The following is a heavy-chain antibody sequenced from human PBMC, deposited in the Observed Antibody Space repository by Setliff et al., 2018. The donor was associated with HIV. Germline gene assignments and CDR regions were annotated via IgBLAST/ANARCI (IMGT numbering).Heavy chain of an antibody. J-gene: IGHJ3*02. CDR1: GYTFTDYY. D-gene: IGHD3-3*01. CDR3: ARVAWYYSFWSGLGDAFDI. CDR2: ISAYSGNT. V-gene: IGHV1-18*04. Sequence: ASVKVSCKASGYTFTDYYMHWVRQAPGQGLEWMGWISAYSGNTNYAQKLQGRVTMTTDTSTSTAYMELRSLRSDDTAVYYCARVAWYYSFWSGLGDAFDIWGQGTMVTVSS.